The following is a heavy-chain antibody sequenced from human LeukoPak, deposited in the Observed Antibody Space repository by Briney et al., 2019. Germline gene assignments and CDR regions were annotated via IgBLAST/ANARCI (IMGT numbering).Heavy chain of an antibody. Sequence: SETLSLTCTVSGGSISSYYWSWIRQPPGKGLEWIGYIYYSGSTNYNPSLKSRVTISVDTSKNQFSLKLSSVTAADTAVYYWAREVSSSWYFDLWGRGTLVTVSS. CDR1: GGSISSYY. J-gene: IGHJ2*01. V-gene: IGHV4-59*12. D-gene: IGHD6-13*01. CDR3: AREVSSSWYFDL. CDR2: IYYSGST.